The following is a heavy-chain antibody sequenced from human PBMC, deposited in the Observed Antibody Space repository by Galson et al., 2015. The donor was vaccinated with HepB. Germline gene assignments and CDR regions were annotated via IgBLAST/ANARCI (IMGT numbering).Heavy chain of an antibody. D-gene: IGHD2-2*01. V-gene: IGHV1-69*10. CDR1: GGTFSSYV. CDR3: SNLYCSSTSCYAPNYYYYGMDV. CDR2: IIPILGTA. Sequence: SVKVSCKASGGTFSSYVINWVRQAPGQGLEWMGGIIPILGTANYAQKFRGRVTLTADKSTSTAYMELSSLRSEDTAVYYCSNLYCSSTSCYAPNYYYYGMDVWGQGTTVTVSS. J-gene: IGHJ6*02.